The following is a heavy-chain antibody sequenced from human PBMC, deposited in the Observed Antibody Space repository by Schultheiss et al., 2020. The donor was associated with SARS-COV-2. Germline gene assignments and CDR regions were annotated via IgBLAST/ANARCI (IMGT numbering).Heavy chain of an antibody. CDR2: ISSSSGYV. V-gene: IGHV3-21*01. Sequence: GESLKISCAASGFTFSSYAMSWVRQAPGKGLEWVSSISSSSGYVYYADSVKGRFTISRDNAENSLYLQMNSLRVEDTAVYYCARGNYSNSAYYYSAMDVWGQGTTVTVSS. D-gene: IGHD4-11*01. CDR3: ARGNYSNSAYYYSAMDV. J-gene: IGHJ6*02. CDR1: GFTFSSYA.